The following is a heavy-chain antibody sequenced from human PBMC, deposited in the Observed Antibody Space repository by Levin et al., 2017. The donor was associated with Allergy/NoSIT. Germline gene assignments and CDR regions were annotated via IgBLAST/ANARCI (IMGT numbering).Heavy chain of an antibody. D-gene: IGHD3-10*01. J-gene: IGHJ6*02. CDR2: IIPILGIA. V-gene: IGHV1-69*04. Sequence: SVKVSCKASGGTFSSYAISWVRQAPGQGLEWMGRIIPILGIANYAQKFQGRVTITADKSTSTAYMELSSLRSEDTAVYYCARHRITMVRGVDYYDGMDVWGQGTTVTVSS. CDR3: ARHRITMVRGVDYYDGMDV. CDR1: GGTFSSYA.